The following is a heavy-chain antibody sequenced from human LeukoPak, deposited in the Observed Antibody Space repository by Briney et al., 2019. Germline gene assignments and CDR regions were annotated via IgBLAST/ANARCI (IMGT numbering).Heavy chain of an antibody. D-gene: IGHD3-16*01. V-gene: IGHV1-2*02. J-gene: IGHJ4*02. CDR2: INPNSGGT. CDR1: GYTFTSSG. CDR3: ARDRGGAVTVFDY. Sequence: ASVKVSCKASGYTFTSSGISWVRQAPGQGLEWMGWINPNSGGTNYAQKFQGRVTMTRDTSISTAYMELSRLRSDDTAVYYCARDRGGAVTVFDYWGQGTLVTVSS.